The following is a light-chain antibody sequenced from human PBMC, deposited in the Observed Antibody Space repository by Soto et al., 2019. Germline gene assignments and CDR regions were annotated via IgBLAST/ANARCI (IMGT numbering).Light chain of an antibody. CDR1: QSISSW. V-gene: IGKV1-5*03. J-gene: IGKJ2*01. CDR2: KAT. CDR3: LRYQSYPYA. Sequence: DIQMTQSPSTLSAPVQDRVTITCRATQSISSWLAWNQQKPGKAPQLLIYKATSLERGVASRFSGSGSGTAFTLTISSLQPGDCATYHCLRYQSYPYAVGQGTKLEIK.